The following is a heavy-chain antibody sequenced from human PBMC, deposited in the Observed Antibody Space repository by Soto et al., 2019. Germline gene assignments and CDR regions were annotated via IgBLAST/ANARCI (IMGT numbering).Heavy chain of an antibody. CDR2: IKFDGSVK. V-gene: IGHV3-7*01. D-gene: IGHD2-2*01. CDR3: VGDSGWDNVVVPAATQNHYFDY. J-gene: IGHJ4*02. CDR1: GFVFSGYW. Sequence: HPGGSLRLSCAASGFVFSGYWMSWVRQAPEKGLEWVANIKFDGSVKQYVDSVKGRFTISRDNAKNSLYLQMNSLRAEDSAVYYCVGDSGWDNVVVPAATQNHYFDYWGPGTLVTVSS.